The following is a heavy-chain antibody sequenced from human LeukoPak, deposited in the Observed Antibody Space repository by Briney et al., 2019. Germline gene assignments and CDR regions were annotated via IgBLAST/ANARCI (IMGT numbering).Heavy chain of an antibody. J-gene: IGHJ5*02. D-gene: IGHD5-18*01. V-gene: IGHV3-30*04. CDR2: ISYDGSNK. CDR1: GFSCGSYA. Sequence: GWCLTLFCPASGFSCGSYAMHWVRPAPGKGLEWVAVISYDGSNKYYADSVKGRFTISRDNSKNTLYLQMNSLRAEDTAVYYCARAGYSYGSFDPWGQGTLVTVSS. CDR3: ARAGYSYGSFDP.